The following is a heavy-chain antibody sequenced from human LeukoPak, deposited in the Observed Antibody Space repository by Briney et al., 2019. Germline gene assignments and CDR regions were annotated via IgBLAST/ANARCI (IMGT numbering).Heavy chain of an antibody. Sequence: PSETLSLTCAVSGGSISSSYWWSWVRQPPGKGLEYIGEIYHSGSTNYNPSLKSRVAISLDKSKNQVSLSLTSVTAADTAVYYCARAVAGRGTYYFDYWGQGTLVTVSS. V-gene: IGHV4-4*02. CDR2: IYHSGST. CDR3: ARAVAGRGTYYFDY. CDR1: GGSISSSYW. J-gene: IGHJ4*02. D-gene: IGHD6-19*01.